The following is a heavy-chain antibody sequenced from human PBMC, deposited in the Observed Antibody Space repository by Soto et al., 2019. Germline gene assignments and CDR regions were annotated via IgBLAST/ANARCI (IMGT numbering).Heavy chain of an antibody. Sequence: QVTLKESGPVLVKPTETLTLRCTVSGLSITDSEMGVSWIRQPPGQPLGWLAHIDSSGEKSYRTFLKSRLTLSKDTANSQIVLTMTNMDPADTATYYCARRHLAVAVSPWFDPWGQGIPVTVSS. J-gene: IGHJ5*02. V-gene: IGHV2-26*01. CDR2: IDSSGEK. CDR1: GLSITDSEMG. D-gene: IGHD6-19*01. CDR3: ARRHLAVAVSPWFDP.